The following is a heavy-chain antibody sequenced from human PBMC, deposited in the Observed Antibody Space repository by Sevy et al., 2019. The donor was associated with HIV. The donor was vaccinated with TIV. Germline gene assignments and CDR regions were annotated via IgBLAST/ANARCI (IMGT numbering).Heavy chain of an antibody. CDR3: AKPPEYSSSSPFDY. D-gene: IGHD6-6*01. Sequence: GWSLRLSCAASGFTFSSYAMSWVRQAPGKGLEWVSAISGSGGSTYYADSVKGRFTISRDNSKNTLYLQMNSLRAEDTAVYYCAKPPEYSSSSPFDYWGQGTLVTVS. J-gene: IGHJ4*02. CDR1: GFTFSSYA. CDR2: ISGSGGST. V-gene: IGHV3-23*01.